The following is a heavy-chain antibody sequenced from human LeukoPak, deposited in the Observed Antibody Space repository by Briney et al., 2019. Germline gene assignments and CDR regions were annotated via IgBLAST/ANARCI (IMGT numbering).Heavy chain of an antibody. CDR3: ASGAIFGVVISGECYYYMDV. CDR1: GGTFSSYA. CDR2: IIPIFGTA. D-gene: IGHD3-3*01. J-gene: IGHJ6*03. Sequence: SVKVSCKASGGTFSSYAISWVRQAPGQGLEWMGGIIPIFGTANYAQKFQGRVTITTDESTSTAYMELSSLRSEDTAVYYCASGAIFGVVISGECYYYMDVWGKGTTVTVSS. V-gene: IGHV1-69*05.